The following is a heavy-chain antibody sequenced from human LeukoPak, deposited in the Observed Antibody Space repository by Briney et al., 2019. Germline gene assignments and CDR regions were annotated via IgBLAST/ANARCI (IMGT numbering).Heavy chain of an antibody. CDR2: IIPIFGTA. CDR3: ARDSDRHLDY. CDR1: GYTFTSYG. Sequence: GASVKVSCKASGYTFTSYGISWVRQAPGQGLEWMGGIIPIFGTANYAQKFQGRVTITADESTSTAYMELSSLRSEDTAVYYCARDSDRHLDYWGQGTLVTVSS. D-gene: IGHD2-15*01. V-gene: IGHV1-69*13. J-gene: IGHJ4*02.